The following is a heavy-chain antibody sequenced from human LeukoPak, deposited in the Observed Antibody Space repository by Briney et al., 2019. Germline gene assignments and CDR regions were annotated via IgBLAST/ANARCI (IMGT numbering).Heavy chain of an antibody. D-gene: IGHD4-11*01. J-gene: IGHJ4*02. CDR3: AKIDYSNSIDY. Sequence: GRSLRLSCAASGLTFSSYGMHWVRQAPGKGLEWVAVIWHDGSNKYYADSVKGRFTISRDNSKNTLYLQMNSLRAEDTAVYYCAKIDYSNSIDYWGQGTLVTVSS. CDR2: IWHDGSNK. V-gene: IGHV3-33*06. CDR1: GLTFSSYG.